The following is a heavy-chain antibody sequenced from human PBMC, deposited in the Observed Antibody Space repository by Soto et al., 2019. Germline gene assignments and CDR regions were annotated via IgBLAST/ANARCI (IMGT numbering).Heavy chain of an antibody. CDR1: GGSISSYY. Sequence: SETLSLTCTVSGGSISSYYWSWIRQPPGKGLEWIGYIYYSGSTNYNPSLKSRVTISVDTSKNQFSLKLSSVTAADTAVYYCARLGPPSSGWYYFDYWGQGTLVTVSS. CDR3: ARLGPPSSGWYYFDY. J-gene: IGHJ4*02. V-gene: IGHV4-59*08. D-gene: IGHD6-19*01. CDR2: IYYSGST.